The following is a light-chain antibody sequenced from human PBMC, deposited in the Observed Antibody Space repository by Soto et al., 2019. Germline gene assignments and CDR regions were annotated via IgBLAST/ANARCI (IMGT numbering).Light chain of an antibody. J-gene: IGLJ1*01. V-gene: IGLV2-23*01. CDR2: EGS. CDR3: CSFSSSSFSPYV. CDR1: SRDFGTYNL. Sequence: SALTQPASVSGSRGQSITISCTGTSRDFGTYNLVSWYQQHPGKAPKVMIYEGSKRPSGVSDRFSGSKSGNTASLTISGLQAEDEADYYCCSFSSSSFSPYVFRPATKVTVL.